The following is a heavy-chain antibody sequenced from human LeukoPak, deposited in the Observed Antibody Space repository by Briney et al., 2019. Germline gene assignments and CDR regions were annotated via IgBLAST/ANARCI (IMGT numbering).Heavy chain of an antibody. CDR2: IKGDGSDK. CDR3: ARLPFDP. J-gene: IGHJ5*02. V-gene: IGHV3-7*03. Sequence: PGGSLRLSCVASGFTYTNYWMAWVRQAPGKGLEWVANIKGDGSDKNHADSVKGRFTVSRDNAKNSLYLEMNNLRAEDTAVYYCARLPFDPWGQGTLVTVSS. CDR1: GFTYTNYW.